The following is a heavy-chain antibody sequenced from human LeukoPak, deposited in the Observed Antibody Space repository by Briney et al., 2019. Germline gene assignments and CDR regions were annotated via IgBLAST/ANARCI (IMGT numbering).Heavy chain of an antibody. Sequence: GGSLRLSCAASGFTFSSYAISWVRQAPGQGLEWMGRIIPILGIANYAQKFQGRVTITADKSTSTAYMELSSLRSEDTAVYYCARDRTRGYSYGLESWWFDPWGQGTLVTVSS. J-gene: IGHJ5*02. CDR2: IIPILGIA. CDR1: GFTFSSYA. V-gene: IGHV1-69*04. CDR3: ARDRTRGYSYGLESWWFDP. D-gene: IGHD5-18*01.